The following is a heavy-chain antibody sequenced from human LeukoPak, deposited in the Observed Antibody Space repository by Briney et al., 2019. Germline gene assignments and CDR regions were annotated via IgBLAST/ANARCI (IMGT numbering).Heavy chain of an antibody. CDR2: IIPIFGTA. Sequence: SVKVSCKASGGTFSSYAISWVRQAPGQGLEWMGGIIPIFGTANYAQKFQGRVTITTDESTSTAHMELSSLRSEDTAVYYCASSSRGHYDSSGYQASSLGYWGQGALVTVSS. D-gene: IGHD3-22*01. CDR3: ASSSRGHYDSSGYQASSLGY. CDR1: GGTFSSYA. J-gene: IGHJ4*02. V-gene: IGHV1-69*05.